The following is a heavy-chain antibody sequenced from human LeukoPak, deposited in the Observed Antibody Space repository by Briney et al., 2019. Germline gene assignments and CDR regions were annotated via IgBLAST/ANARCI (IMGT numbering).Heavy chain of an antibody. J-gene: IGHJ4*02. D-gene: IGHD3-10*01. V-gene: IGHV4-59*01. CDR3: AREGEGGSGSYYY. CDR2: IYYSGST. Sequence: WETLSLTCSVSGGSISSSYWTWVRQPPGKGLERIGYIYYSGSTNYNPSLKSRVTMSADTSMNQLSLNLSSVTAADTAVYYCAREGEGGSGSYYYWGQGTLVTVSS. CDR1: GGSISSSY.